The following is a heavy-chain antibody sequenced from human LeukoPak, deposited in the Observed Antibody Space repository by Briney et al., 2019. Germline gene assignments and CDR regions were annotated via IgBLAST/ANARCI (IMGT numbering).Heavy chain of an antibody. V-gene: IGHV3-9*01. Sequence: GGSLRLSCAASGFTFDDYAMHWVRHAPGKGLEWVSGISWNSGSIGYADSVKGRFTISRDNAKNSLYLQMNSLRAEDTALYYCAKAGYGDYVVYWGQGTLVTVSS. CDR3: AKAGYGDYVVY. CDR2: ISWNSGSI. J-gene: IGHJ4*02. CDR1: GFTFDDYA. D-gene: IGHD4-17*01.